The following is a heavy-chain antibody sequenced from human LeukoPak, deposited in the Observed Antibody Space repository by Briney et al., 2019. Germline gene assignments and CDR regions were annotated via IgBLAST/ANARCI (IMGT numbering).Heavy chain of an antibody. CDR1: GYRFTSYW. D-gene: IGHD6-19*01. V-gene: IGHV5-51*01. J-gene: IGHJ3*02. CDR2: IYPGDSDT. Sequence: GESLKISCVGSGYRFTSYWIGWVRQMPGKGLEYMGIIYPGDSDTRYSPSFQGQLTISADKSISTAYLQWSSLQASDTAMYYCATGYGSGRGAFDIWGQGTMVTVSS. CDR3: ATGYGSGRGAFDI.